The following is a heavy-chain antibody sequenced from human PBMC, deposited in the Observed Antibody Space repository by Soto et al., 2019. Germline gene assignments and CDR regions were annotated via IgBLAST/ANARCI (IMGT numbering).Heavy chain of an antibody. V-gene: IGHV1-2*02. J-gene: IGHJ4*02. Sequence: QVHLVQSGAEVKRPGDSVKVSCKASGYTFTDYHIHWVRQAPGQGLEWMGRITPKSGEIYYSPKFQGRVTLTRDTSSSTAYMELTTLRFDDTAVYYCARAPIWGPTGDFDYWGQGTLATVSS. CDR2: ITPKSGEI. CDR3: ARAPIWGPTGDFDY. D-gene: IGHD1-26*01. CDR1: GYTFTDYH.